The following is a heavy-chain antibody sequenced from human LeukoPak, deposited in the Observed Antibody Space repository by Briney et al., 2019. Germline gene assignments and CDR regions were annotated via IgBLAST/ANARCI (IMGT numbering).Heavy chain of an antibody. CDR2: ISYDGSNK. V-gene: IGHV3-30*04. CDR3: AKIPALGYYDSSAYGAYFDD. J-gene: IGHJ4*02. D-gene: IGHD3-22*01. Sequence: GGSLRLSCAASGFTFSSYAMHWVRQAPGKGLEWVAVISYDGSNKYYADFVKGRFTISRDNSKNTLYLQMNSLRPEDTAVYYCAKIPALGYYDSSAYGAYFDDWGQGTLVTVSS. CDR1: GFTFSSYA.